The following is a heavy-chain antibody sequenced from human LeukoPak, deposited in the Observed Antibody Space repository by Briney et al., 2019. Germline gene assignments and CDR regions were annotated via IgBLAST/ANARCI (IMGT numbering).Heavy chain of an antibody. J-gene: IGHJ5*02. CDR1: GYTFTSYA. Sequence: ASVKVSCKASGYTFTSYAMHWVRQAPGQRLEWMGWINAGNGSTKYSQKFQGRVTITRDTSASTAYMELSSLRSEDTAVYYCARDPAAMYWFDPWGQGTLVTVSS. V-gene: IGHV1-3*01. CDR2: INAGNGST. D-gene: IGHD2-2*01. CDR3: ARDPAAMYWFDP.